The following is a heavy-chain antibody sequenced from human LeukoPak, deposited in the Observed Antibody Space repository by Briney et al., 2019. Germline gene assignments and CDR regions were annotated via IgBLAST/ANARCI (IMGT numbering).Heavy chain of an antibody. CDR1: GFTFSSYR. D-gene: IGHD3-3*01. V-gene: IGHV3-30*02. CDR3: AKLSWYYDFWSGSENWFDP. Sequence: GGSLRLSCAASGFTFSSYRMYWVRQAPGKGLEWVAIISYDASKEYYADSVKGRFTISRDNSKNTLFLEMNSLRAEDTAVYYCAKLSWYYDFWSGSENWFDPWGQGTLVTVSS. J-gene: IGHJ5*02. CDR2: ISYDASKE.